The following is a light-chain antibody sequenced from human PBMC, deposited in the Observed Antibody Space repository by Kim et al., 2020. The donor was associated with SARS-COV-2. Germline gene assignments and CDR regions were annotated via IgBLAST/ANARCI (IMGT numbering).Light chain of an antibody. V-gene: IGLV2-14*01. CDR1: SSDIGAYNY. J-gene: IGLJ3*02. Sequence: GQSLTISCTGTSSDIGAYNYVSWCQQHPGKAPKVIIFEVTKRPSGVSNRFSGSKSANTASLTISGLQAEDEADYYCTSYAIGNTWVFGGGTKVTVL. CDR2: EVT. CDR3: TSYAIGNTWV.